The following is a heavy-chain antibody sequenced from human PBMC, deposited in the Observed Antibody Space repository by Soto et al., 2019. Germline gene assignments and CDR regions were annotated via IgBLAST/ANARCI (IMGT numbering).Heavy chain of an antibody. CDR1: GFAFSSYA. CDR3: AKEGGSYYAMDV. V-gene: IGHV3-23*01. CDR2: ISGSGSGT. J-gene: IGHJ6*02. D-gene: IGHD2-15*01. Sequence: VQVLESGGGLAQPGGSLRLSCAGSGFAFSSYAMNWVRQAPGKGLEWVSVISGSGSGTRYADSVKGRFTISRDNSQKTLYLEMNSLRVEDTAVYYCAKEGGSYYAMDVWGQGTAVTVSS.